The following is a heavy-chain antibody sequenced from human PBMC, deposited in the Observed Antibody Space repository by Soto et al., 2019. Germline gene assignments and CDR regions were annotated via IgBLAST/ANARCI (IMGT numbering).Heavy chain of an antibody. J-gene: IGHJ4*02. D-gene: IGHD2-2*01. CDR2: ISSSSSYI. V-gene: IGHV3-21*01. CDR1: GFTFSSYS. CDR3: ARVRESDIVVVPAAMVDY. Sequence: GGSLRLSCAASGFTFSSYSMNWVRQAPGKGLEWVSSISSSSSYIYYADSVKGRFTISRDNAKNSLYLQMNSLRAEDTAVYYCARVRESDIVVVPAAMVDYWGQGTLVTVSS.